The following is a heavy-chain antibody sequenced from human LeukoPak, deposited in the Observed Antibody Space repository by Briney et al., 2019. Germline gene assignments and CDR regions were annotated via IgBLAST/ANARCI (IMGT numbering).Heavy chain of an antibody. J-gene: IGHJ5*02. V-gene: IGHV3-23*01. CDR2: ISGSGGRT. CDR1: GFTFSSYA. D-gene: IGHD5-12*01. Sequence: GGSLRLSCAASGFTFSSYAMSWVRQAPGKGLEWVSAISGSGGRTYYADSVKGRFTISRDNSKNTLYLQMNSLSAEDTAVYYCAKDRGYSGYDDTWGQGTLVTVSS. CDR3: AKDRGYSGYDDT.